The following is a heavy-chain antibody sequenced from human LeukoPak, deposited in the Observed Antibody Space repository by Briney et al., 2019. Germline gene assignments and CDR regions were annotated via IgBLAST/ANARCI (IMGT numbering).Heavy chain of an antibody. V-gene: IGHV4-59*01. CDR2: IYYSGST. D-gene: IGHD3-10*01. CDR3: ARGGGLWFGELLPQVVDY. Sequence: SETLSLTCTVSGGSISGYYWSWIRQPPGKGLEYIGYIYYSGSTNYNPSLKSRVTISVDTSKNQFSLKLSSVTAADTAVYYCARGGGLWFGELLPQVVDYWGQGTLVSVSS. CDR1: GGSISGYY. J-gene: IGHJ4*02.